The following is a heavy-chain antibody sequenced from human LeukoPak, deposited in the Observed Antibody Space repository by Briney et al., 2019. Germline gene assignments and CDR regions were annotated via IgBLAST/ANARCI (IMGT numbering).Heavy chain of an antibody. V-gene: IGHV4-59*01. Sequence: PSETLSLTCTVSGGSIRSSHWSWIRQPPGKGLEFFGYIYYSGTSNYNPSLKSRATMSVDTSNNQFSLKLNSVTAADTAVYYCAKAAGYSSIYWFDPWGQGTLVTVSS. CDR2: IYYSGTS. J-gene: IGHJ5*02. CDR1: GGSIRSSH. CDR3: AKAAGYSSIYWFDP. D-gene: IGHD6-13*01.